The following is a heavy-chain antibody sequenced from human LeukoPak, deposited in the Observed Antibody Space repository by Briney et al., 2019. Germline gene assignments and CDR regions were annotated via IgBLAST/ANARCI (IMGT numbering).Heavy chain of an antibody. CDR2: IYYSGST. J-gene: IGHJ4*02. CDR1: GGSISSSSYY. D-gene: IGHD3-10*01. V-gene: IGHV4-39*01. Sequence: PSETLSLTCTVSGGSISSSSYYWGWIRQPPGKGLEWIGSIYYSGSTYYNPSLKSRVTISVDTSKNQFSLKLSSVTAADTAVYYCVGTMVRGVITFGYWGQGTLVTVSS. CDR3: VGTMVRGVITFGY.